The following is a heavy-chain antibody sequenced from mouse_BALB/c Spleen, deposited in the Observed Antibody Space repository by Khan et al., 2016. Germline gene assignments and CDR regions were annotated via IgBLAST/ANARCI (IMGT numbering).Heavy chain of an antibody. Sequence: EVELVESGGGLVQPGGSLKLSCAASGFTFSSYTMSWVRQTPEKRLEWVAYISNGGGSTYYPDTVKGRFTITRDNAKNTLYLQMSSLKADDTAMYYCARAVGGARDYWGQGTSVTVSS. CDR2: ISNGGGST. J-gene: IGHJ4*01. V-gene: IGHV5-12-2*01. CDR3: ARAVGGARDY. CDR1: GFTFSSYT. D-gene: IGHD3-3*01.